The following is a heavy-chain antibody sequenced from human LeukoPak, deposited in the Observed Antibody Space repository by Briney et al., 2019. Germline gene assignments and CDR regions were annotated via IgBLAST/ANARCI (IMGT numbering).Heavy chain of an antibody. CDR1: GGSISSSSYY. J-gene: IGHJ4*02. CDR3: ARDKNYGDYQYYFDY. D-gene: IGHD4-17*01. Sequence: SETLSLTCTVSGGSISSSSYYWGWIRQPPGKGLEWIGSIYYSGSTYYNPSLMSRVTISVDTSKNQFSLKLSSVTAADTAVYYCARDKNYGDYQYYFDYWGQGTLVTVSS. V-gene: IGHV4-39*07. CDR2: IYYSGST.